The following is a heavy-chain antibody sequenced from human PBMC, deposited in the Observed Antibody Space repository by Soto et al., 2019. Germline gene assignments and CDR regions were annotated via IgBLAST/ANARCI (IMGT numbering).Heavy chain of an antibody. D-gene: IGHD3-10*01. CDR2: IHSGST. CDR3: AKKGGYPSGKINLFSS. J-gene: IGHJ5*02. Sequence: SETLSLTCAVSGYSITSDYYWGWIRHTPGKGLEWIGSIHSGSTYYNPSLQSRVTISVDTSKNPFSLRLTSVTAADTAMYYCAKKGGYPSGKINLFSSWGRGTLVAVSS. V-gene: IGHV4-38-2*01. CDR1: GYSITSDYY.